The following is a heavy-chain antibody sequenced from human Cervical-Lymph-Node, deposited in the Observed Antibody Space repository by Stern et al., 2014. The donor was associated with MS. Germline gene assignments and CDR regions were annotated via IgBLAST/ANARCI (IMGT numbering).Heavy chain of an antibody. CDR2: VSNEGSKQ. Sequence: DQLVDSGGGVVQPGRSLRLSCAASGFIFSNYAMHWVRQAPGKGLDWVAFVSNEGSKQFYADSVKGRFTISRDNANNTLYLQMNSLRPEDTAVYYCGRDTCRGGGCYFRYWGQGILITVSS. J-gene: IGHJ4*02. D-gene: IGHD2-15*01. V-gene: IGHV3-30-3*01. CDR3: GRDTCRGGGCYFRY. CDR1: GFIFSNYA.